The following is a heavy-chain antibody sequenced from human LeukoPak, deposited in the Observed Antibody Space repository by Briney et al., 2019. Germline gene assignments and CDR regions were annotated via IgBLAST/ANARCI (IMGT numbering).Heavy chain of an antibody. CDR1: GFTLSNYA. J-gene: IGHJ4*02. V-gene: IGHV3-23*01. D-gene: IGHD7-27*01. CDR3: VRDYLGESGAGGC. Sequence: GGSLRLSCAASGFTLSNYAMSWVRQAAGKGLEWFSTISAGGGEYYADSVKGRFTISRDNSKSTLYLQMNSLRAEDTAVYYCVRDYLGESGAGGCWGQGTLVTVSS. CDR2: ISAGGGE.